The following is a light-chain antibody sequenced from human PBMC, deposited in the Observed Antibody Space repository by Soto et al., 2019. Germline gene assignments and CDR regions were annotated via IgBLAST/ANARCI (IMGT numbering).Light chain of an antibody. J-gene: IGKJ2*01. Sequence: EVVMTQSPATLSVSPGERATLSCRASQSVSSNLAWYQQKPGQAPRPLIYGASIRATDIPPRFSGSGSGTEFTLTISSLQSEDSAIYFCQQYFYWPPYTFGQGTKVDIK. V-gene: IGKV3-15*01. CDR2: GAS. CDR1: QSVSSN. CDR3: QQYFYWPPYT.